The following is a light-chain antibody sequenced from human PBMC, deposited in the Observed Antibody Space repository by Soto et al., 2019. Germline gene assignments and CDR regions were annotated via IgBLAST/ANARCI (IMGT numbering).Light chain of an antibody. CDR3: CSYAGRYIYV. CDR2: DVS. V-gene: IGLV2-11*01. CDR1: SSDVGGYNY. Sequence: QSVLTQPRSVSGSPGQSVSISCTGTSSDVGGYNYVSWYQQHPGKAPKVIIYDVSKRPSGVPDRFSGSKSGNTASLTISGLQSEDEADYYCCSYAGRYIYVFATGTKVTVL. J-gene: IGLJ1*01.